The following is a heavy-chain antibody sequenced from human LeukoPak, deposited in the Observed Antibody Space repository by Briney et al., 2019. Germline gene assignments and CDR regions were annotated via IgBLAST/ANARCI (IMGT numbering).Heavy chain of an antibody. CDR1: GFTFSSYA. CDR2: ISSSSSYI. D-gene: IGHD4-23*01. Sequence: GGSLRLSCAASGFTFSSYAMSWVRQAPGKGLEWVSSISSSSSYIYYADSVKGRFTISRDNSKSTVYLQMNSLRVEDAAVYYCSKDLTSDFGGDLDPWGQGTLVTVSS. V-gene: IGHV3-21*01. CDR3: SKDLTSDFGGDLDP. J-gene: IGHJ5*02.